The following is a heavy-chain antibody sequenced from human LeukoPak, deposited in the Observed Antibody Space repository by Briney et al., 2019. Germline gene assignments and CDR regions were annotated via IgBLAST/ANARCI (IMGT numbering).Heavy chain of an antibody. D-gene: IGHD6-13*01. Sequence: ASVKVSCKASGYTFTSYDINWVRQATGQGLEWMGWMNPNSGNTGYAQKFQGRVTMTRNTSISTAYMELSSLRSEDTAVYYCARDGRLAAAGTLAFWGQGTLVTVSS. J-gene: IGHJ4*02. CDR3: ARDGRLAAAGTLAF. CDR1: GYTFTSYD. CDR2: MNPNSGNT. V-gene: IGHV1-8*01.